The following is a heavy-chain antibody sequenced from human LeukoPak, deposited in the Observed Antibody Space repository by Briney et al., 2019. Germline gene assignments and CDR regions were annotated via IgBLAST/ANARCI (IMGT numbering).Heavy chain of an antibody. Sequence: SETLSLTCTVSGGSISSSSYYWGWIRQPPGKGLEWIGSIYYSGSTYYNPSLKSRVTISVDTSKNQFSLKLSSVTAADTAVYYCATLRFLESSYAFDIWGQGTMVTVSS. J-gene: IGHJ3*02. CDR1: GGSISSSSYY. CDR2: IYYSGST. CDR3: ATLRFLESSYAFDI. V-gene: IGHV4-39*01. D-gene: IGHD3-3*01.